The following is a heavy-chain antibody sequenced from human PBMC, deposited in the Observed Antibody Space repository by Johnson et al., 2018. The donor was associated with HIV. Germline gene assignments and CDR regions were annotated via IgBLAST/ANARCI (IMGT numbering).Heavy chain of an antibody. CDR2: ISYDGSNK. J-gene: IGHJ3*02. V-gene: IGHV3-30-3*01. CDR1: GFTFSSYA. D-gene: IGHD6-13*01. CDR3: ASAYSRLTSSFQDAFDI. Sequence: VQLVESGGGVVQPGRSLRLSCAASGFTFSSYAMHWVRQAPGKGLEWVALISYDGSNKYYADSVKGRFTISRDNAKNTLYLQMNSRRAEDTAGYYCASAYSRLTSSFQDAFDIWGQGTMVPVSS.